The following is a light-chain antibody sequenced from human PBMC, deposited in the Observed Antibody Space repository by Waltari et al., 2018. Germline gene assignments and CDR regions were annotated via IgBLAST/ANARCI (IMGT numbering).Light chain of an antibody. V-gene: IGKV1-5*03. CDR3: QQYHDSPLT. J-gene: IGKJ4*01. CDR1: QNIISW. CDR2: KTS. Sequence: DIQMTKSPSTMSASVGNRVTITCRASQNIISWLAWYQQRPGKAPKLLIYKTSTLKSGVASRFSGSGSGTEFTLTISSLQPDDFATYYCQQYHDSPLTFGGGTKVEIK.